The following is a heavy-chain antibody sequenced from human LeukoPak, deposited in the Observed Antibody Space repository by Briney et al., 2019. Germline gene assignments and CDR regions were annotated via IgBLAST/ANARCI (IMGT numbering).Heavy chain of an antibody. CDR3: TTRGVSVTIFGVVPDD. V-gene: IGHV3-15*01. D-gene: IGHD3-3*01. CDR2: IKSKTDGGTT. J-gene: IGHJ4*02. Sequence: GGSLRLSCAASGFTFSNAWMNWVRQAPGKGLEWVGRIKSKTDGGTTDYAVPVKVRFTISRDESKNTLYLQMNRLKTEDTAVYYCTTRGVSVTIFGVVPDDWGQGTLVSASS. CDR1: GFTFSNAW.